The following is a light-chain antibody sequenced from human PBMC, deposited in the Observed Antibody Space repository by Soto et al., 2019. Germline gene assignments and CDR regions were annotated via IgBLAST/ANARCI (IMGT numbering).Light chain of an antibody. CDR1: SSDVGRYSY. V-gene: IGLV2-11*01. J-gene: IGLJ1*01. CDR2: DVS. CDR3: CSYAGTYTGV. Sequence: ALTQPRSVSGSPGQSVSISCTGTSSDVGRYSYVSWYQQHPGKAPKLMIYDVSERPSGVPDRFSGSKSGNTASLTISGLQAEDEADYYCCSYAGTYTGVFGTGIKVTVL.